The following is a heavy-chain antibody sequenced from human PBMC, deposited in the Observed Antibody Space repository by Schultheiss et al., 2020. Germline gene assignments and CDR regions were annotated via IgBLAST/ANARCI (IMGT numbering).Heavy chain of an antibody. CDR1: GGSISSSSYY. CDR2: IYYSGST. V-gene: IGHV4-39*01. Sequence: SETLSLTCTVSGGSISSSSYYWGWIRQPPGKGLEWIGSIYYSGSTYYNPSLKSRVTISVDTSKNQFSLKLSSVTAADTAVYYCARANEGGYDFRWDVWGQGTTVTVSS. J-gene: IGHJ6*02. CDR3: ARANEGGYDFRWDV. D-gene: IGHD5-12*01.